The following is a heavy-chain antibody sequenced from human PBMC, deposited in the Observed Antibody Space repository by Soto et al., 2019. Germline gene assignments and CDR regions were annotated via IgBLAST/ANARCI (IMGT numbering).Heavy chain of an antibody. CDR2: IIPIFGTA. D-gene: IGHD5-12*01. V-gene: IGHV1-69*13. Sequence: GASVKVSCKASGGTFSSYAISWVRQAPGQGLEWMGGIIPIFGTANYAQKFQGRVTITADESTSTAYMELSSLRSEDTAVYYCARRTRGYDPFPSYWYFDLWGRGTLVTVSS. CDR3: ARRTRGYDPFPSYWYFDL. CDR1: GGTFSSYA. J-gene: IGHJ2*01.